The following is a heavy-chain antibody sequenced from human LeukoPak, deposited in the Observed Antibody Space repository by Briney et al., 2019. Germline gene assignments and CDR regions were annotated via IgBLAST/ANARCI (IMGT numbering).Heavy chain of an antibody. J-gene: IGHJ4*01. CDR3: SRGGGGIPFDY. CDR1: GGSISDYY. CDR2: IHYSGNN. Sequence: SETLSLTCTVSGGSISDYYWSWIRQPPGKGLEWIGYIHYSGNNKYNPSLTSRVSISVDTSKNQYSLKLNSVAAADTAVYFCSRGGGGIPFDYWGQGTLVSVSS. D-gene: IGHD2-21*01. V-gene: IGHV4-59*01.